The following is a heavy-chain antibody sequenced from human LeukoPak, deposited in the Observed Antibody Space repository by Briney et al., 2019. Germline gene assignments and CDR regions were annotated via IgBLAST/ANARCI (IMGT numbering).Heavy chain of an antibody. Sequence: PSETLSLTCTVSGGSISNNYWTWIRQPAGKGLEYIGRIYSSGSTHYNPSLKSRVTMSVDTSKNQFSLKLTSVTVADTALYYCARDRGFSSGHGGWFDPWGQGPWSPSPQ. V-gene: IGHV4-4*07. CDR1: GGSISNNY. J-gene: IGHJ5*02. D-gene: IGHD6-19*01. CDR2: IYSSGST. CDR3: ARDRGFSSGHGGWFDP.